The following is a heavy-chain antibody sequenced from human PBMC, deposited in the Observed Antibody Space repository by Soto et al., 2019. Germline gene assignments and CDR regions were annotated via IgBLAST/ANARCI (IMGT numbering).Heavy chain of an antibody. V-gene: IGHV3-33*01. D-gene: IGHD4-17*01. Sequence: QVQLVESGGGVVQPGRSLRLSCAASGFTFSSYGMHWVRQAPGKGLEWVAVIWYDGSNKYYADSVKGRFTISRDNSKNTLYLQMNSLRAEDTAVYYGAREGLSRTTVVTPNWYFDLWGRGTLVTVSS. CDR1: GFTFSSYG. J-gene: IGHJ2*01. CDR3: AREGLSRTTVVTPNWYFDL. CDR2: IWYDGSNK.